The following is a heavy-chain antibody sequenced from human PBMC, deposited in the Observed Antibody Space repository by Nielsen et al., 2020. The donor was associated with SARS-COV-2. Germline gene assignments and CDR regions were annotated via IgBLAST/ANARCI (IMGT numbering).Heavy chain of an antibody. D-gene: IGHD4/OR15-4a*01. CDR1: GGSISSYY. CDR3: ARGAGQPDY. V-gene: IGHV4-59*01. J-gene: IGHJ4*02. CDR2: IYYSGST. Sequence: SETLSLTCTVSGGSISSYYWSWIRQPQGKGLEWNWYIYYSGSTNYNPSLKSRVTISVDTSKNQFSLKLSSVTAADTAVYYCARGAGQPDYWGQGTLVTVSS.